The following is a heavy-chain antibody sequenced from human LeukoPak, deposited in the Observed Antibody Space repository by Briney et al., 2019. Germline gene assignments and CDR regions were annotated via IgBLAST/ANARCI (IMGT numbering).Heavy chain of an antibody. V-gene: IGHV4-34*01. Sequence: SETLSLTCGVYGGSFSGYDWSWIRQPPGKGQEWIGEINHSGSTNYNPSLKSRVTISVDTSKNQFSLKLSFVTAADTAVYYCARDVNYYDSSGYPLPWGQGTLVTVSS. CDR2: INHSGST. CDR3: ARDVNYYDSSGYPLP. D-gene: IGHD3-22*01. CDR1: GGSFSGYD. J-gene: IGHJ5*02.